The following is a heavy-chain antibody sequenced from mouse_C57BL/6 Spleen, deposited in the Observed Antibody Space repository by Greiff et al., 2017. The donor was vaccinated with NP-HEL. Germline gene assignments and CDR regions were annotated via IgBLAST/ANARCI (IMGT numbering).Heavy chain of an antibody. Sequence: EVKLVESGAELVRPGASVKLSCTASGFNIKDYYMHWVKQRPVQGLEWIGRIDPEDGDTEYAPKFQGKATMTADTSSNTAYLQLSSLTSEDAAVYYCTTERGDYDWFAYWGQGTLVTVSA. J-gene: IGHJ3*01. CDR1: GFNIKDYY. CDR2: IDPEDGDT. D-gene: IGHD2-4*01. CDR3: TTERGDYDWFAY. V-gene: IGHV14-1*01.